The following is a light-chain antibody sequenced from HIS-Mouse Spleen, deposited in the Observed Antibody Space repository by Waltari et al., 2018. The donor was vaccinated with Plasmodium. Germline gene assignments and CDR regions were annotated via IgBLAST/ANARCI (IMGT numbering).Light chain of an antibody. CDR3: QSADSSGTYQV. V-gene: IGLV3-25*03. CDR2: NDS. Sequence: SYELTQPPSVSVSPGQTARITCSGDALPKHYAYWYQQKPGQAPVLVIYNDSERPSGIPERFSGSSSGTTVTLTISGVQAEDEADYYCQSADSSGTYQVFGGGTKLTVL. J-gene: IGLJ2*01. CDR1: ALPKHY.